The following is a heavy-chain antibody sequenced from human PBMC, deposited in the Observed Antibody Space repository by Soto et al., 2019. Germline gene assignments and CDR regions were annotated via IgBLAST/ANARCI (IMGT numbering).Heavy chain of an antibody. J-gene: IGHJ5*02. Sequence: ETLSLTCTVSGGSISGRCWSWVRQSPGKGLEWIGYFCYTGSTNYNPSLKSRVTISVDRSKTQCSLKLTSVTAADTAVYYCAKNHYDSSGYYIIDHWGQGTLVTVSS. CDR1: GGSISGRC. D-gene: IGHD3-22*01. CDR3: AKNHYDSSGYYIIDH. CDR2: FCYTGST. V-gene: IGHV4-59*01.